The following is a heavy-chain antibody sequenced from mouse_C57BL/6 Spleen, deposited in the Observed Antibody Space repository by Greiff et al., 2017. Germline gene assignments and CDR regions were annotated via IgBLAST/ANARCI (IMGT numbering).Heavy chain of an antibody. CDR2: IYPGSGST. CDR3: ARTGGSGLVFGY. Sequence: QVQLQQPGAELVKPGASVKMSCKASGYTFTSYWITWVKQRPGQGLEWIGDIYPGSGSTNYNEKFKSKATLTVDTSSSTAYMQLSSLTSEDSAVYYCARTGGSGLVFGYWGQGTLVTVSA. CDR1: GYTFTSYW. J-gene: IGHJ3*02. V-gene: IGHV1-55*01. D-gene: IGHD3-2*02.